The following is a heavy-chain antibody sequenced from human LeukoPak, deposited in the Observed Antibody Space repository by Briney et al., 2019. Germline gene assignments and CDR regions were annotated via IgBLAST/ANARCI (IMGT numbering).Heavy chain of an antibody. CDR1: GYTFTSYY. Sequence: ASVKVSCKASGYTFTSYYMHWVRQAPGQGLEWMGIINPSGGSTSYAQKFQGRVTMTRDTSTSTVYMELSSLRSEDTAVYYCARDLWLGMAGGGGLGYWGQGTLVTVSS. V-gene: IGHV1-46*01. CDR2: INPSGGST. J-gene: IGHJ4*02. CDR3: ARDLWLGMAGGGGLGY. D-gene: IGHD5-24*01.